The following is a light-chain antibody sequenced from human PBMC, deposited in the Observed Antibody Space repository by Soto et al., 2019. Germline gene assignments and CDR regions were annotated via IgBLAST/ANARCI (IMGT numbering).Light chain of an antibody. CDR2: GAS. CDR1: QSVTSSY. J-gene: IGKJ2*01. V-gene: IGKV3-20*01. Sequence: EIVLTQSPGTLSLSPGERATLSCRASQSVTSSYLAWYQQKPGQAPRLLMYGASSRATGIPDRFSGSGSGTDFTLTIGRLEPEDFAVYYWQQSGDAPYTFGQGTKLEIK. CDR3: QQSGDAPYT.